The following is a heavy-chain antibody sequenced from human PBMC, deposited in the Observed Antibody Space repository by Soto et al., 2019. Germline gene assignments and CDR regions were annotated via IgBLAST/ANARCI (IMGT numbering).Heavy chain of an antibody. V-gene: IGHV1-8*01. CDR1: GYTFTSYD. J-gene: IGHJ6*03. D-gene: IGHD3-9*01. CDR2: MNPNSGNT. CDR3: ARGALFHYDITRNYYYYMDV. Sequence: ASVKVSCKASGYTFTSYDINWVRQATGQGLEWMGWMNPNSGNTGYAQKFQGRVTMTRNTSISTAYMELSSLRSEDTAVYYCARGALFHYDITRNYYYYMDVWGKGTTVTVSS.